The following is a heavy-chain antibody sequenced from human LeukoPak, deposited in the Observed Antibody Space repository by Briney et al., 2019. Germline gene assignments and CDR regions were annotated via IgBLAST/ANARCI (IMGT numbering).Heavy chain of an antibody. CDR1: GGSISSYY. CDR3: ARSPVVIYNYFDY. V-gene: IGHV4-4*07. CDR2: IYSSGST. J-gene: IGHJ4*02. Sequence: SETLSLTCTVPGGSISSYYWSWIRQPAGQGLEWIGRIYSSGSTNYNPSFESRVTMSVDTSKNQFSLRLRSVTAADTAVYYCARSPVVIYNYFDYWGQGTLSPSPQ. D-gene: IGHD2/OR15-2a*01.